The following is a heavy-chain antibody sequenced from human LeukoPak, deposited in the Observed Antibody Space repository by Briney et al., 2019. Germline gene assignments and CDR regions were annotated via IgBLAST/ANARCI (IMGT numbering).Heavy chain of an antibody. J-gene: IGHJ5*02. CDR3: ARXXSXRTGXTSNWFDP. Sequence: ASVKVSCKASGYTFTAYYMHWVRQAPGQGLELMGRINPNSGDTNYAQKFQGRVTLTRDTSISTAYMELSRLRSDDTAVYYCARXXSXRTGXTSNWFDPWGQGTLVTVSS. CDR2: INPNSGDT. CDR1: GYTFTAYY. V-gene: IGHV1-2*06. D-gene: IGHD1-1*01.